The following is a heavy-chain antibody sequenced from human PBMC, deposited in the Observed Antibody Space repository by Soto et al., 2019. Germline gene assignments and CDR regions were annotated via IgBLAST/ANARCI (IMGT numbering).Heavy chain of an antibody. CDR1: GGSISSSSYY. V-gene: IGHV4-39*01. Sequence: SETLSLTCTVSGGSISSSSYYWGWIRQPPGKGLEWIGSIYYSGSTYYNPSLKSRVTISVDTSKNQFSLKLSSVTAADTAVYYCARGISFTIFGVVTSISRFDPWGQGTLVTVSS. D-gene: IGHD3-3*01. CDR2: IYYSGST. CDR3: ARGISFTIFGVVTSISRFDP. J-gene: IGHJ5*02.